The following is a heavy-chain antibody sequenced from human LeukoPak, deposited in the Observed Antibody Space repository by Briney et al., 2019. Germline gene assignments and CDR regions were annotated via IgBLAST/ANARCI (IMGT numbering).Heavy chain of an antibody. V-gene: IGHV3-23*01. Sequence: GGSLRLSCAASGFSFNIYAMIWVRQAPGKGLEWVSGISANGAKTYNGDNVKGRVIISRDNFKNTVYLHMNGLRVEDTAIYYCVKDPLDNWGQGTLVTVSS. CDR2: ISANGAKT. J-gene: IGHJ4*02. CDR1: GFSFNIYA. CDR3: VKDPLDN.